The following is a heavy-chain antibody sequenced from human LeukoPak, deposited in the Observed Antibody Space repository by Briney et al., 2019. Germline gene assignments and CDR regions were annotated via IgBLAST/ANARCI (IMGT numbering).Heavy chain of an antibody. CDR1: GGSFSGYY. CDR2: INHSGST. D-gene: IGHD3-22*01. V-gene: IGHV4-34*01. J-gene: IGHJ6*02. CDR3: ARNWRGHYYDSSGYYYGSGPNYYYGMDV. Sequence: PSETLSLTCAVYGGSFSGYYWSWIRQPPGKGLEGMGEINHSGSTNSNPSLKSRVTISVDTSKNQFSLKLSSVTAADTAVYYCARNWRGHYYDSSGYYYGSGPNYYYGMDVWGQGTTVTVSS.